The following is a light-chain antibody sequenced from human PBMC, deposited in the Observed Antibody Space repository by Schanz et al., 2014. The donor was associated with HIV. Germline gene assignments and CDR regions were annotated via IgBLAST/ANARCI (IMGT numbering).Light chain of an antibody. CDR1: QSVSSTY. Sequence: EIVLTQSPGTLSFSPGERATLSCRASQSVSSTYLAWYQQKPGQAPRLLIYGASNRATDISARFSGSGSGTDFTLTISSLQAEDVAVYYCQQYNTWPRTFGQGTKVELK. J-gene: IGKJ1*01. CDR2: GAS. CDR3: QQYNTWPRT. V-gene: IGKV3-15*01.